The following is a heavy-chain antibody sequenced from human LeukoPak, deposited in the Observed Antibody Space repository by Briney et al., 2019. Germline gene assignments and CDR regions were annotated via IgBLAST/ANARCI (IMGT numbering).Heavy chain of an antibody. D-gene: IGHD4-23*01. CDR3: ATTTVGLDP. CDR2: ISSSSSNI. Sequence: NTGGSLRLSCAASGFTFSSYSMNWVRQAPRKGLEWVSSISSSSSNIYYADSVKGRFTISRDNAKNSLYLQMNSLRAEDTAIYYCATTTVGLDPWGQGTLVTVSS. J-gene: IGHJ5*02. CDR1: GFTFSSYS. V-gene: IGHV3-21*01.